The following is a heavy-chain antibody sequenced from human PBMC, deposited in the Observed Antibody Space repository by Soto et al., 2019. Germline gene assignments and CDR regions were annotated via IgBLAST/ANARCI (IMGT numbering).Heavy chain of an antibody. V-gene: IGHV5-10-1*01. D-gene: IGHD3-10*02. CDR2: IDPSDSYT. J-gene: IGHJ6*04. CDR3: ARRGKYYFVSGVFMQGAV. CDR1: GYSLSSYW. Sequence: GESLKISCKGSGYSLSSYWINWVRQMPGRGLEWMGKIDPSDSYTNYSPSFQGHVTISADKSISTAYLQWSSLKASDSALYSCARRGKYYFVSGVFMQGAVWGKGTPVPVPS.